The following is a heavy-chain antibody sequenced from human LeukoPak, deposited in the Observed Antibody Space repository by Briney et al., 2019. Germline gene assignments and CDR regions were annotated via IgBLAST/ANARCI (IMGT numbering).Heavy chain of an antibody. D-gene: IGHD6-6*01. CDR1: GFTFSSYW. CDR2: INTDGSST. CDR3: ARRTMAAPGLRY. Sequence: GGSLRLSCAASGFTFSSYWIHWVRQAPGKGLVWVSRINTDGSSTSYADSVKGRFTISRDNAKNTLYLQMNSLRAEDTAVYYCARRTMAAPGLRYWGQGTLVTVPS. V-gene: IGHV3-74*01. J-gene: IGHJ4*02.